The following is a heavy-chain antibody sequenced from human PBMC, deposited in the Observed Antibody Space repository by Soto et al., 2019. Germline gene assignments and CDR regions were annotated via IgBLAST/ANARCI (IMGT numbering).Heavy chain of an antibody. CDR1: GFTFRSYT. CDR3: ASTANYDFWSGSVVRDYYYYYGMDV. J-gene: IGHJ6*02. V-gene: IGHV3-30*03. D-gene: IGHD3-3*01. CDR2: ISYDGSNK. Sequence: GGSLRLSCAASGFTFRSYTMNWVRQAPGKGLEWVAVISYDGSNKYYADSVKGRFTISRDNSKNTLYLQMNSLRAEDTAVYYCASTANYDFWSGSVVRDYYYYYGMDVWGQGTTVTVSS.